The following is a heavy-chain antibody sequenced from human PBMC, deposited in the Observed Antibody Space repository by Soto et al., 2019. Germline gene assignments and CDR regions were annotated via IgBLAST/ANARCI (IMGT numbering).Heavy chain of an antibody. V-gene: IGHV1-69*04. CDR3: ARDAMTTEFDY. CDR1: GGTFSSYT. Sequence: SVKVSCKASGGTFSSYTISWVRQAPGQGLEWMGRIIPILGIANYAQKFQGRVTITRDTSASTAYMELSSLRSEDTAVYYCARDAMTTEFDYWGQGTLVTVS. J-gene: IGHJ4*02. D-gene: IGHD4-4*01. CDR2: IIPILGIA.